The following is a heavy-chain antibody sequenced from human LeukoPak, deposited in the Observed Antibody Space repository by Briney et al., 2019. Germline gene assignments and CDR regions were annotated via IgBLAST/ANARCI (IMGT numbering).Heavy chain of an antibody. Sequence: PGGPLRLSCAASGFTFSSYWMSWVRQTPGKGLEWVANIKQDGSEKYYVDSVKGRFTIPRDNAKNSLYLQMNSLRAEDTAVYYCAFGTAIAARREYYFDYWGQGTLVTVSS. CDR3: AFGTAIAARREYYFDY. J-gene: IGHJ4*02. CDR1: GFTFSSYW. D-gene: IGHD6-6*01. V-gene: IGHV3-7*01. CDR2: IKQDGSEK.